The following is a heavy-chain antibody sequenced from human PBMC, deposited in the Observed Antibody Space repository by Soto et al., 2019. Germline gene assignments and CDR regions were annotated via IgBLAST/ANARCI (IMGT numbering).Heavy chain of an antibody. V-gene: IGHV3-23*01. CDR1: GFTFSTYA. J-gene: IGHJ4*02. CDR2: ISGSGGRT. CDR3: AKTGQFLGSESFFPLDY. Sequence: EVQLLESGGVLVQPGGSLRLSCAASGFTFSTYAMTWVRQAPGKGLEWVSSISGSGGRTYYADSVKGRFTISRDNSQNASYPQTNALRAQGPAVYYCAKTGQFLGSESFFPLDYWGQGTLVPVSS. D-gene: IGHD3-10*01.